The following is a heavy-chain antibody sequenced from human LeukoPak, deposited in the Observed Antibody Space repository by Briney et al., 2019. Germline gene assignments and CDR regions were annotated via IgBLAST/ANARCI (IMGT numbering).Heavy chain of an antibody. V-gene: IGHV3-33*01. CDR2: IWYDGSNK. J-gene: IGHJ4*02. CDR3: ARDISYCGGDCAPYYFDY. D-gene: IGHD2-21*02. Sequence: GGSLRLSCAASGFTFSSYGMHWVRQAPGKGLEWVAVIWYDGSNKYYADSVKGRFTISRDNSKNTLYLQMNSLRAEDTAVYYCARDISYCGGDCAPYYFDYWGQGTLVTVSS. CDR1: GFTFSSYG.